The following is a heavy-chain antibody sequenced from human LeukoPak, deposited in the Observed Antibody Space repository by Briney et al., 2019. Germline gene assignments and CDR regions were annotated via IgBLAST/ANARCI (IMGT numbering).Heavy chain of an antibody. J-gene: IGHJ4*02. Sequence: GGSLRLSCAASGFIFSNYAMNWVRQAPGKGLECVAFISDDGCKKYYADSVRGRFTVSRDNSKNTLFLQMNSLRPEATAVFYCARAQQRTAVLGGDWGPGTLVTVSS. V-gene: IGHV3-30-3*01. CDR3: ARAQQRTAVLGGD. CDR1: GFIFSNYA. CDR2: ISDDGCKK. D-gene: IGHD3-16*01.